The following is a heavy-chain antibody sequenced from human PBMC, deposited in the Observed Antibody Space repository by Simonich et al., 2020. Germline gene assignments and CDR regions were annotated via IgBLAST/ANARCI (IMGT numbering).Heavy chain of an antibody. J-gene: IGHJ5*02. CDR1: GYTFTSYD. Sequence: QVKLVQSGAEVKKPGASVKVSCKASGYTFTSYDFNLVRQATEQGVAQVAGQGRECLGGRNPKGGNTGYAQKFQGRVTITRNTSISTAYMELSSLRSEDTAVYYCARSRYCTNGVCYNWFDPWGQGTLVTVSS. D-gene: IGHD2-8*01. CDR2: RNPKGGNT. V-gene: IGHV1-8*03. CDR3: ARSRYCTNGVCYNWFDP.